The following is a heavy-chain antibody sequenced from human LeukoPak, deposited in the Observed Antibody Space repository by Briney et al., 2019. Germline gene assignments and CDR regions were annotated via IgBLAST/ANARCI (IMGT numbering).Heavy chain of an antibody. CDR3: AKSIRSYCSGGSCPGY. V-gene: IGHV3-23*01. Sequence: GGSLRLSCAACGFTFSSYAMSWVRQAPGKGLERVSAISGSGGSTYYADSVKGRFTISRDNSKKTLYLQMNSLRAEDTAVYYCAKSIRSYCSGGSCPGYWGQGTLVTVSS. CDR2: ISGSGGST. CDR1: GFTFSSYA. J-gene: IGHJ4*02. D-gene: IGHD2-15*01.